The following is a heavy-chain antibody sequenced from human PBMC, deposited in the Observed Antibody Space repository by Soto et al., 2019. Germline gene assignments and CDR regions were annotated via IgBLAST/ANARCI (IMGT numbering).Heavy chain of an antibody. CDR3: ARHNSFWSGYYRSAAFDI. J-gene: IGHJ3*02. CDR1: GGSISSSSYY. CDR2: IYYSGST. V-gene: IGHV4-39*01. Sequence: SETLSLTCTVSGGSISSSSYYWGWIRQPPGKGLEWIGSIYYSGSTYYNPSLKSRVTISVDTSKNQFSLKLSSVTAADTAVYYCARHNSFWSGYYRSAAFDIWGQGTMVTVSS. D-gene: IGHD3-3*01.